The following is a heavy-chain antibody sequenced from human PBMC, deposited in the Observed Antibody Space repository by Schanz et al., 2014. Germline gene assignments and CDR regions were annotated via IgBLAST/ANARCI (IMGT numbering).Heavy chain of an antibody. Sequence: VQLVESGGGLVQPGGSLRLSCAASGFTFSDYYMSWIRQAPGKGLEWVSDISSGSSYANYADSVKGRFTISRDNAKNSLYLQMNSLRAEDTAVYYCAKQIHYDILTGTRNWGQGTLVTVSS. J-gene: IGHJ4*02. CDR1: GFTFSDYY. V-gene: IGHV3-11*05. D-gene: IGHD3-9*01. CDR2: ISSGSSYA. CDR3: AKQIHYDILTGTRN.